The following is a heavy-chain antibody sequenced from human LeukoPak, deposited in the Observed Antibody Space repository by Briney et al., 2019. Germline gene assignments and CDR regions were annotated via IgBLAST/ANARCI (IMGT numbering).Heavy chain of an antibody. CDR1: GFTFTNYA. D-gene: IGHD5-12*01. V-gene: IGHV3-21*01. Sequence: PGGSLRLSCAASGFTFTNYAMSWVRQAPGKGLEWVSSISSTSYMYYADSVKGRFTISRDNAKNSLYLQMNSLRAEDTAVYYCARGGYDPWYFDSWGQGTLVTVSS. CDR2: ISSTSYM. J-gene: IGHJ4*02. CDR3: ARGGYDPWYFDS.